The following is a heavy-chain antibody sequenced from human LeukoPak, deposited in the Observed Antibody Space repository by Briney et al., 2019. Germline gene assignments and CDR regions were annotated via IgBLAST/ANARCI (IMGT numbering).Heavy chain of an antibody. CDR2: TNPNSGGT. V-gene: IGHV1-2*02. CDR1: GYTFTGNY. Sequence: ASVKLCCNASGYTFTGNYMHWIRQAPGQGLGWMGWTNPNSGGTNYAQKFQGRVTMTRYTSISTAYMELSRLRSDDTAVYYCARDIAAAARALYYYYYMDVWGKGTTVTVSS. D-gene: IGHD6-13*01. J-gene: IGHJ6*03. CDR3: ARDIAAAARALYYYYYMDV.